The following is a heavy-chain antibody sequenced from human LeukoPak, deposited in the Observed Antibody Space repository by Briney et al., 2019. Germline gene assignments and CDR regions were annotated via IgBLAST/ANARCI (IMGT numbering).Heavy chain of an antibody. V-gene: IGHV4-59*11. CDR2: LYYSGST. J-gene: IGHJ5*02. D-gene: IGHD6-19*01. CDR1: GGAISSHY. Sequence: KTSETLSLTCTVSGGAISSHYWSWLRQAPGKGLEWIGYLYYSGSTNYNTSLKSRVITSVATSKNHFSLMLSSIPSADAAVFYCARVIGDMAVSGTSWFDPWVEGTLVTVSS. CDR3: ARVIGDMAVSGTSWFDP.